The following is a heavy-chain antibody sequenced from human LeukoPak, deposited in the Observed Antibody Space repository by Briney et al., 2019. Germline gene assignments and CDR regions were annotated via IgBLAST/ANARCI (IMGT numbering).Heavy chain of an antibody. J-gene: IGHJ3*02. CDR2: IYHSGST. V-gene: IGHV4-30-2*01. Sequence: SETLSLTCTVSGGSISSGDYYWSWIRQPPGKGLEWIGYIYHSGSTYYNPSFKSRVTISVDRSKNQFSLKLSSVTAADTAVYYCARAATVVTPGAFDIWGQGTMVTVSS. CDR1: GGSISSGDYY. D-gene: IGHD4-23*01. CDR3: ARAATVVTPGAFDI.